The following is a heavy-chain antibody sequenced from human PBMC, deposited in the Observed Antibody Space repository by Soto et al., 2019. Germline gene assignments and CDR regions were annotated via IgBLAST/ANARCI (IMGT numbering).Heavy chain of an antibody. CDR2: IYHSGST. V-gene: IGHV4-4*02. CDR1: GGSISSSNW. J-gene: IGHJ4*02. CDR3: ARDPGYSYGHEFDY. D-gene: IGHD5-18*01. Sequence: KTSETLSLTCAVSGGSISSSNWWSWVRQPPGKGLEWIGEIYHSGSTNYNPSLKSRVTISVDKSKNQFSLKLSSVTAADTAVYYCARDPGYSYGHEFDYWGQGTLVTVSS.